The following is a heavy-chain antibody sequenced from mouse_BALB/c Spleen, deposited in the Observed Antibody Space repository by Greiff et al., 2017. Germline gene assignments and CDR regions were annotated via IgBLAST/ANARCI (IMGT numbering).Heavy chain of an antibody. Sequence: EVKLVESGGGLVQPGGSRKLSCAASGFTFSSFGMHWVRQAPEKGLEWVAYISSGSSTIYYADTVKGRFTISRDNPKNTLFLQMTSLRSEDTAMYYCARYDYYGSSYAMDYWGQGTSVTVSS. D-gene: IGHD1-1*01. J-gene: IGHJ4*01. CDR1: GFTFSSFG. CDR2: ISSGSSTI. V-gene: IGHV5-17*02. CDR3: ARYDYYGSSYAMDY.